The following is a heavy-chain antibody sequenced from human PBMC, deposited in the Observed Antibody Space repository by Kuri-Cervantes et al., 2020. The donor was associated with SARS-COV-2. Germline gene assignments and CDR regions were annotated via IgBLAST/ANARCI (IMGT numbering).Heavy chain of an antibody. CDR1: GWSFTSYG. V-gene: IGHV1-18*01. Sequence: ASVKVSCKASGWSFTSYGISGGRQATGQGLEWMGCISGYNGNTNYAQTPQGRVTMTTDTSTSTAYMELRSLRSDDTAVYYCARDQFVVVVAATPFFYYYGMDVWGQGTTVTVSS. J-gene: IGHJ6*02. CDR2: ISGYNGNT. CDR3: ARDQFVVVVAATPFFYYYGMDV. D-gene: IGHD2-15*01.